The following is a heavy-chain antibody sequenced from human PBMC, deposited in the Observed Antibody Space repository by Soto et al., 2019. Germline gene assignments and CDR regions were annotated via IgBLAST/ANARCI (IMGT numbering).Heavy chain of an antibody. CDR1: GGSISSGGYY. D-gene: IGHD2-21*01. Sequence: SETLSLTCTVSGGSISSGGYYWSWIRQHPGKGLEWIGYIYYSGSTYYNPSLKSRVTISVDTSKNQFSLKLGSVTAADTAVYYCAGQYSTRLRHFDYWGQGTLVTVSS. CDR2: IYYSGST. J-gene: IGHJ4*02. V-gene: IGHV4-31*03. CDR3: AGQYSTRLRHFDY.